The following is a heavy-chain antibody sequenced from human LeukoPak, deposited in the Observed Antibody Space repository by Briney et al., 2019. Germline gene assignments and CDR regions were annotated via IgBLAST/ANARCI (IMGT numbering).Heavy chain of an antibody. Sequence: GGSLRLSCAASGFTFSSYGMQWVRQAPGKGGEWVAVIWYEGSNKYYADSGKGRFTISRDNSKNTVYVQMNSRRAEDRAVYYCARVGARGYGSGSYFNYYYYGMDVWGKGPTVTVSS. CDR1: GFTFSSYG. J-gene: IGHJ6*04. CDR2: IWYEGSNK. V-gene: IGHV3-33*01. CDR3: ARVGARGYGSGSYFNYYYYGMDV. D-gene: IGHD3-10*01.